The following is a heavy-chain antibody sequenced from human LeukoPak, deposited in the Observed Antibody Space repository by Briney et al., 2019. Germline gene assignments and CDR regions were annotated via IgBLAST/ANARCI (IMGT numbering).Heavy chain of an antibody. V-gene: IGHV4-34*01. CDR1: GGSFSGYY. Sequence: SETLSLTCAVYGGSFSGYYWSWIRQPPGKGLEWIGEINHSGSTIYNPSLKSRVTISVDTSKNQFSLNLSSVTAADTAVYYCATGPGFFNWFDPWGQGTLVTVSS. J-gene: IGHJ5*02. D-gene: IGHD1-14*01. CDR2: INHSGST. CDR3: ATGPGFFNWFDP.